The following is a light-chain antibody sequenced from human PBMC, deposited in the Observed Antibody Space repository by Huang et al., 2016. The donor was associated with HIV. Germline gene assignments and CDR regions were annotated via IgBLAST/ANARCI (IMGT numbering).Light chain of an antibody. CDR3: QQYNSYPYT. CDR1: QSISSW. Sequence: DIQMTQSPSTLSASVGDRVTITCPASQSISSWLAWYQQKPGKAPKLLIYKASSLESGVPSRFSGSGSVTEFTLTISSLQPDDFATYYCQQYNSYPYTFGQGTKLEIK. J-gene: IGKJ2*01. CDR2: KAS. V-gene: IGKV1-5*03.